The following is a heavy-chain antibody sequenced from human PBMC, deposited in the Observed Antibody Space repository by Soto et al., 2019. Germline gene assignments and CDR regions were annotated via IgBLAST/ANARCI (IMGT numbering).Heavy chain of an antibody. CDR3: ARGIYGDYDS. CDR1: GGSIXSXXYY. J-gene: IGHJ4*02. CDR2: IYYSGST. Sequence: SETLSLTCTVSGGSIXSXXYYWGWIRQPPGKGLEWIGSIYYSGSTYYNPSLKSRVTISVDTSKNQFSLKLSSVTAADTAVYYCARGIYGDYDSWGQGTLVTVSS. D-gene: IGHD4-17*01. V-gene: IGHV4-39*01.